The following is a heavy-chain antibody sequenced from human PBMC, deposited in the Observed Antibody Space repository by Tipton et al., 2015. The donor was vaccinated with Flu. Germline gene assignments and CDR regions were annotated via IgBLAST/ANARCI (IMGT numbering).Heavy chain of an antibody. J-gene: IGHJ6*02. CDR1: GFPFSEYS. V-gene: IGHV3-30-3*01. D-gene: IGHD3-16*01. CDR3: ARVVFGAGRPYYYNYAMDV. Sequence: CAASGFPFSEYSMHWVRQAPGKGLEWLALISFNGFNKYHADSVKGRFTISRDSSKNTLYLHMKSLRTEDTAVYYCARVVFGAGRPYYYNYAMDVWGQGTTVTVSS. CDR2: ISFNGFNK.